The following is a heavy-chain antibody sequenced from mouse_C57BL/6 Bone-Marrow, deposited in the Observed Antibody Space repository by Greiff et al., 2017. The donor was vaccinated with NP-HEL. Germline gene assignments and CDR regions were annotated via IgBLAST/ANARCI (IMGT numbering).Heavy chain of an antibody. J-gene: IGHJ4*01. D-gene: IGHD2-9*01. CDR3: ARSYYGSFYAMDY. Sequence: EVNVVESGGGLVQPGGSLSLSCAASGFTFTDYYMSWVRQPPGKALEWLGFIRNKANGYTTEYSASVKGRFTISRDNSQSILYLQMNALRAEDSATYYCARSYYGSFYAMDYWGQGTSVTVSS. V-gene: IGHV7-3*01. CDR2: IRNKANGYTT. CDR1: GFTFTDYY.